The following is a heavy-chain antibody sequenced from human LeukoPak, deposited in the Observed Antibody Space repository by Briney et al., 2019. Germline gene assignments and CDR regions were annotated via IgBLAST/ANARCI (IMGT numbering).Heavy chain of an antibody. CDR2: IYSSGST. J-gene: IGHJ6*03. CDR3: ARVFDSGSQAYFYYMDV. Sequence: PSETLSLTCTVSGGSISSSSYYWGWIRQAPGKGLEWIGYIYSSGSTNYNPSLKSRVTMSVDTSKNQFSLKVSSVTAADTAVYYCARVFDSGSQAYFYYMDVWGKGTTVTIFS. V-gene: IGHV4-61*05. D-gene: IGHD3-10*01. CDR1: GGSISSSSYY.